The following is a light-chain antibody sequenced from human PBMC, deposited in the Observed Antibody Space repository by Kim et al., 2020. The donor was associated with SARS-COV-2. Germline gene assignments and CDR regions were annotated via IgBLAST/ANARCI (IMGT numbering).Light chain of an antibody. CDR3: QSYNRDNVL. Sequence: GETVTSSLNRSSGSIDDNYVQWYQQRPGGVPTAVIYEDDQRPSGVSDRFSGSIDNSSNSASLTISGLRTEDEADYYCQSYNRDNVLFGGGTQLTVL. CDR1: SGSIDDNY. V-gene: IGLV6-57*03. CDR2: EDD. J-gene: IGLJ2*01.